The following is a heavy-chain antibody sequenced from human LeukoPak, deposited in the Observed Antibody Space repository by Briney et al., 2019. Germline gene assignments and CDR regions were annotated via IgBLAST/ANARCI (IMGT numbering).Heavy chain of an antibody. V-gene: IGHV4-39*02. CDR1: GDSISSISYY. J-gene: IGHJ2*01. CDR2: IYYAGST. Sequence: PSETLSLTCNVSGDSISSISYYWSWIRLPPGKGREWIGRIYYAGSTYYNPSLKIRVTLSVAPSTNHFSLNIKSVTAADTAMYYCARGRRIVVLPGRGYFDIWGRGTLVTVSS. CDR3: ARGRRIVVLPGRGYFDI. D-gene: IGHD4/OR15-4a*01.